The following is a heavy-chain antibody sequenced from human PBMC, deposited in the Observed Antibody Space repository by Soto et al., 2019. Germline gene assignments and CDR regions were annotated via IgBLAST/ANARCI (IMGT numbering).Heavy chain of an antibody. CDR2: ISGNGGDT. CDR1: GFTFNSYA. J-gene: IGHJ5*02. Sequence: EVQLLESGGGLVQPGGSLRLSCAASGFTFNSYAMSWVRQAPGKGLEWVSSISGNGGDTYYADSVKGRFTVSRDNSKNTLYLQMNSVRAEDTAIYYCAKVLNIPFDPWGQGTLVTVSS. CDR3: AKVLNIPFDP. D-gene: IGHD2-21*01. V-gene: IGHV3-23*01.